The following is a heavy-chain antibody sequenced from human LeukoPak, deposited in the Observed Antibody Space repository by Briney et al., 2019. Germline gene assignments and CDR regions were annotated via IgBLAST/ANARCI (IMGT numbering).Heavy chain of an antibody. J-gene: IGHJ4*02. CDR3: ARAEFIAAPARL. CDR1: GFTFSSYA. D-gene: IGHD6-6*01. V-gene: IGHV3-30-3*01. CDR2: ISYDGSNK. Sequence: PGGSLRLSCAASGFTFSSYAMHWVRQAPGKGLEWVAVISYDGSNKYYADSVKGRFTISRDNSKNTLYLQMNSLRAEDTAVYYCARAEFIAAPARLWGQGTLVTVSS.